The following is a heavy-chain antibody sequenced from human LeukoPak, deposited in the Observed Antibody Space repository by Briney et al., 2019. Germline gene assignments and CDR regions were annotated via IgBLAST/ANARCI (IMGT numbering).Heavy chain of an antibody. V-gene: IGHV3-23*01. CDR1: GFTFSSYA. CDR2: ISGSGGST. J-gene: IGHJ6*03. D-gene: IGHD2-2*01. Sequence: GGSLRLSCAASGFTFSSYAMSWVRQAPGKGLEWVSAISGSGGSTYYADSVKGRVTISRDNSKKTLYLQMNSLRAEDTAVYSCAKDGGYCSSTSCPPGYYYYMDVWGKGTTVTVSS. CDR3: AKDGGYCSSTSCPPGYYYYMDV.